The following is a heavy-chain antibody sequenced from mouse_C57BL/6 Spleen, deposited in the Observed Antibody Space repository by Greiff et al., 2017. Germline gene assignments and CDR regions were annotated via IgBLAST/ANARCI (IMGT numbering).Heavy chain of an antibody. J-gene: IGHJ4*01. D-gene: IGHD2-3*01. V-gene: IGHV1-80*01. CDR2: IYPGDGDT. CDR1: GYAFSSYW. CDR3: ARGEDDGYFFGY. Sequence: LEEPGASVKISCKASGYAFSSYWMNWVKQRPGKGLERIGQIYPGDGDTNYNGKFKGKATLTADKSSSTAYMQLSSLTSEDSAVYFCARGEDDGYFFGYWGQGTSVTVSS.